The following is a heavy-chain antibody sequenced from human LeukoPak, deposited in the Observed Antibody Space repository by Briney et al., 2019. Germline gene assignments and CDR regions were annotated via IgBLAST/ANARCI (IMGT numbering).Heavy chain of an antibody. Sequence: GGSLRLSCAASGFTFSSYSMNWVLQAPGKGLEWVSSISSSSSYIYYADSVKGRFTISRDNAKNSLYLQMNSLRAEDTAVYYCARDRADAFDIWGQGTMVTVSS. D-gene: IGHD5-24*01. CDR1: GFTFSSYS. J-gene: IGHJ3*02. V-gene: IGHV3-21*01. CDR2: ISSSSSYI. CDR3: ARDRADAFDI.